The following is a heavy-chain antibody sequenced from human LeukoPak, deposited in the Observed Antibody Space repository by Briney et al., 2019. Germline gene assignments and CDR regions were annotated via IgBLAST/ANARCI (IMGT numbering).Heavy chain of an antibody. J-gene: IGHJ6*03. CDR2: IIPIFGTA. Sequence: SVKVSCKASGGTFSSYAICWVRQAPGQGLEWMGGIIPIFGTANYAQKFQGRVTITADKSTSTAYMELSSLRSEDTAVYYCASSVAATQYYYYYYMDVWGKGTTVTVSS. V-gene: IGHV1-69*06. D-gene: IGHD2-15*01. CDR3: ASSVAATQYYYYYYMDV. CDR1: GGTFSSYA.